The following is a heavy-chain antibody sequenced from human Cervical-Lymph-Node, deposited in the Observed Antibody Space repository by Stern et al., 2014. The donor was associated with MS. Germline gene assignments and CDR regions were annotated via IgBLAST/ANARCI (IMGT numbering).Heavy chain of an antibody. CDR2: IHPISGAT. V-gene: IGHV1-2*02. D-gene: IGHD6-19*01. Sequence: QVQLVQSGAEVMKPGASVKVSCTTSGYTFTAYYMHWLRQAPGQGLEWMGWIHPISGATHYAQNFQGRFTLTRDTSITTGYIELTSLRSDDTAVYYCARGGALAGRASFLANYFDPWGQGTLVVVSS. J-gene: IGHJ5*02. CDR1: GYTFTAYY. CDR3: ARGGALAGRASFLANYFDP.